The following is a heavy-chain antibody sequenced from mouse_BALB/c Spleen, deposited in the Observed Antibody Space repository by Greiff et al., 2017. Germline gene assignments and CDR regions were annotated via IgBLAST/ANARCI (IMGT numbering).Heavy chain of an antibody. CDR1: GFTFSSFG. Sequence: EVKLMESGGGLVQPGGSRKLSCAASGFTFSSFGMHWVRQAPEKGLEWVAYISSGSSTIYYADTVKGRFTISRDNPKNTLFLQMTSLRSEDTAMYYCATMITTAMDYWGQGTSVTVSS. D-gene: IGHD2-4*01. CDR3: ATMITTAMDY. J-gene: IGHJ4*01. CDR2: ISSGSSTI. V-gene: IGHV5-17*02.